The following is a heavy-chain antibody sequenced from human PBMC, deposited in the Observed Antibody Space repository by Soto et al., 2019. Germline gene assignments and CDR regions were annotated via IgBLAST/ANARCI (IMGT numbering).Heavy chain of an antibody. D-gene: IGHD1-1*01. J-gene: IGHJ4*02. CDR3: ARGRYGDY. CDR1: GYIFTTYG. CDR2: ISAHNGNT. V-gene: IGHV1-18*01. Sequence: QVHLVQSGAEVKKPGASVKVSCKGSGYIFTTYGITWVRQAPGQGLEWMGWISAHNGNTNYAQKPPGTVTGTRDTSTSTAYMELRNLRSDDTAVYYCARGRYGDYWGQGALVTVSS.